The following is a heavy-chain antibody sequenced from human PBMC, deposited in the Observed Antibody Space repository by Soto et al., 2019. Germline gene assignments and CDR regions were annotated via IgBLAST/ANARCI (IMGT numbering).Heavy chain of an antibody. CDR2: ISAYNGNT. CDR3: ARGGLFPNYYYYDMDV. CDR1: GYTFTSYG. J-gene: IGHJ6*04. V-gene: IGHV1-18*01. D-gene: IGHD3-10*01. Sequence: GASVKVSCKASGYTFTSYGISWVRQAPGQGLEWMGWISAYNGNTNYAQKLQGRVTMTTDTSTSTAYMELRSLRSDDTAVYYFARGGLFPNYYYYDMDVWGKGTTVTVSS.